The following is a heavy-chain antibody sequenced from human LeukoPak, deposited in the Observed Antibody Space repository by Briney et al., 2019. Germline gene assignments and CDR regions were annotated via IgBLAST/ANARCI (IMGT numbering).Heavy chain of an antibody. V-gene: IGHV3-23*01. CDR1: GFTFSSYA. D-gene: IGHD6-19*01. Sequence: GGSLRLSCAASGFTFSSYAMSWVRQAPGKGLEWVSAISGSGGSTYYADSVKGRFTISRDNSKNTLYLQMNSLRAEDTAVYYCAKEVRYSSGWSTYYYYYGMDVWGQGTTVTASS. CDR2: ISGSGGST. J-gene: IGHJ6*02. CDR3: AKEVRYSSGWSTYYYYYGMDV.